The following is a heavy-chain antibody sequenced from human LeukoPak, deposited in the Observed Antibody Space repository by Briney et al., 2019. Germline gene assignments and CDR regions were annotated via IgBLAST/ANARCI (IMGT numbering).Heavy chain of an antibody. Sequence: PGGSLRLSCEASGFSFPYGMSWVRQAPGKGLEWVSGITNSGENTYYADSVKGRFTISRDNAKNTLYLQMNSLRAEDTAVYYCAKGPDVSYYYYMDVWGKGTTVTISS. D-gene: IGHD3-10*02. J-gene: IGHJ6*03. V-gene: IGHV3-23*01. CDR1: GFSFPYG. CDR2: ITNSGENT. CDR3: AKGPDVSYYYYMDV.